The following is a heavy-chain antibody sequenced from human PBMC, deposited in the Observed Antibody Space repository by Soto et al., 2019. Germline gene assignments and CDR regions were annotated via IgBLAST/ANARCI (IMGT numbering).Heavy chain of an antibody. CDR3: ARGPSVPAAGGSYYYYMDV. D-gene: IGHD2-2*01. V-gene: IGHV1-3*01. CDR1: GYTSSNYA. J-gene: IGHJ6*03. CDR2: INAGKGNT. Sequence: ASVKVSCKASGYTSSNYAMNWVRQAPGQRLEWMGWINAGKGNTQYSQRFQGRVTITRDTSASTDYMELSSLRSEDTAVYFCARGPSVPAAGGSYYYYMDVWGTGTTVTVSS.